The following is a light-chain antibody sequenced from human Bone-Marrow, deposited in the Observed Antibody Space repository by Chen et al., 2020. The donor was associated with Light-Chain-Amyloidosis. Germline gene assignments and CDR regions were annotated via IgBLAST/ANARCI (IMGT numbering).Light chain of an antibody. Sequence: QSALTQPASVSGSPGQSITISCTGTSRSIGTFNYVSWYQQHPGKAPQLIIFEVSKRPSGVSDRFSGSKSGNTASLTISGLQPGDEADFYCSSYTSTTTDVIFGGGTKLTVL. CDR2: EVS. CDR3: SSYTSTTTDVI. V-gene: IGLV2-14*01. CDR1: SRSIGTFNY. J-gene: IGLJ2*01.